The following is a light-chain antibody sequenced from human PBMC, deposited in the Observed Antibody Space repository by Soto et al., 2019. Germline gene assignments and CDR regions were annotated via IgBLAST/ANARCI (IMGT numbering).Light chain of an antibody. CDR2: GAS. CDR1: QRVTSNY. CDR3: QQYGSTPPWT. J-gene: IGKJ1*01. Sequence: ENVLTQSPGTLSLSPGARATLSCRASQRVTSNYLAWYQQKPGQAPRLLIFGASSRATGIPDRFSGSGSGTDFTLTISRLEPEDFAVYYCQQYGSTPPWTFGQGTKVEIK. V-gene: IGKV3-20*01.